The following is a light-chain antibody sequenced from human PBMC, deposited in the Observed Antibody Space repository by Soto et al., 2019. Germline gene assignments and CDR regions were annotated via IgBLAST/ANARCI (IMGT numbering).Light chain of an antibody. CDR3: QQRSSWIT. J-gene: IGKJ5*01. CDR2: EAS. CDR1: QSVSSSS. Sequence: IVFTQSPCTLSLSPGERATLSCRASQSVSSSSLAWYQQNPGQAPRLLIYEASSRATGIPDRFSGSGSATDFTLTISSLEPEDFAVYYCQQRSSWITFGQGTRLEIK. V-gene: IGKV3D-20*02.